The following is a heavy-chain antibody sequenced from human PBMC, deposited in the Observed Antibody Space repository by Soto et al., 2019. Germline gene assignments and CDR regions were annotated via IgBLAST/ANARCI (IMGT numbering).Heavy chain of an antibody. D-gene: IGHD6-13*01. Sequence: GGSLRLSCAASGFTFSSYGMHWVRQAPGKGLEWVAVISYDGSNKYYADSVKGRFTISRDNSKNTLYLQMNSLRAEDTAVYYCAKDPTPYSSQFDYWGQGTLVTVSS. CDR3: AKDPTPYSSQFDY. CDR2: ISYDGSNK. CDR1: GFTFSSYG. J-gene: IGHJ4*02. V-gene: IGHV3-30*18.